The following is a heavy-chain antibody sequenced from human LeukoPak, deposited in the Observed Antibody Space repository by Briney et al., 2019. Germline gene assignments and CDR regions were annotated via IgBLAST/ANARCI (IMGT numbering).Heavy chain of an antibody. J-gene: IGHJ6*02. V-gene: IGHV3-30*18. CDR2: ISYGGSNK. D-gene: IGHD2-15*01. Sequence: PGGSLRLSCAASGFTFSSYGMHWVRQAPGKGLEWVAVISYGGSNKYYADSVKGRFTISRDNSKNTLYLQMNSLRAEDTAVYYCAKDLEDIVVVVAAPSRYYYYGMDVWGQGTTVTVSS. CDR1: GFTFSSYG. CDR3: AKDLEDIVVVVAAPSRYYYYGMDV.